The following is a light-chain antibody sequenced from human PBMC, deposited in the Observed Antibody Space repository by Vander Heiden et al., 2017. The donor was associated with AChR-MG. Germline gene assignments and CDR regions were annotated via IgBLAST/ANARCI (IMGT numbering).Light chain of an antibody. J-gene: IGLJ3*02. Sequence: SYELTQPPSVSVSRGQTARITCSGDALPKQYADWYQQKPGQAPVLVIYKDSERPSGIPERFSGSSSGTTVTLTISGVQAEDEADYYCQSADSSGTYRVFGGGTKLTVL. V-gene: IGLV3-25*03. CDR1: ALPKQY. CDR2: KDS. CDR3: QSADSSGTYRV.